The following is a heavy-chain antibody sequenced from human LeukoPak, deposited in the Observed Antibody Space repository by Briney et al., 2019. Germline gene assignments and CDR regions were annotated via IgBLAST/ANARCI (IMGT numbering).Heavy chain of an antibody. CDR1: GYTFTSYG. Sequence: ASVKVSCKASGYTFTSYGISWVRQAPGQGLEWMGWISAYNGNTNYAQELQGRVTMTTDTSTSTAYMELRSLRSDDTAVYYCARDRVYYGSGSYSSFDYWGQGTLVTVSS. D-gene: IGHD3-10*01. CDR2: ISAYNGNT. CDR3: ARDRVYYGSGSYSSFDY. J-gene: IGHJ4*02. V-gene: IGHV1-18*04.